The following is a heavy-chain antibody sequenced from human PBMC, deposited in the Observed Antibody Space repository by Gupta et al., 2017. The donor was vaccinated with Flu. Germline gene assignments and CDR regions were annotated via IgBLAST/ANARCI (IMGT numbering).Heavy chain of an antibody. D-gene: IGHD3-22*01. J-gene: IGHJ3*01. Sequence: RFTISRDNSKDTLYLQLTSLRAEDTAMYYCTKIKDGSYDTDPFDVWGQGTMVSVSS. CDR3: TKIKDGSYDTDPFDV. V-gene: IGHV3-23*01.